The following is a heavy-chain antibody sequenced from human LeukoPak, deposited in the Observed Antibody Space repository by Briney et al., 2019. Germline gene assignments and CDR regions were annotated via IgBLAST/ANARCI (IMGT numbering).Heavy chain of an antibody. CDR3: ARQLVAEGAFDI. J-gene: IGHJ3*02. V-gene: IGHV4-4*07. Sequence: NPSETLSLTCTVSGGSISSYYWSWIRQPAGKGLEWIGRIYTSGSTNYNPSLKSRVTMSVDTSRNQFFLKLSSVTAADTAVYYCARQLVAEGAFDIWGQGTMVTVSS. CDR1: GGSISSYY. CDR2: IYTSGST. D-gene: IGHD6-6*01.